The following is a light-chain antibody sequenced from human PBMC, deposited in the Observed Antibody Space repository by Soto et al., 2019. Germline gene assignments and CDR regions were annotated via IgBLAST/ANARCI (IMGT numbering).Light chain of an antibody. J-gene: IGLJ1*01. CDR1: SSDVGGYNF. V-gene: IGLV2-14*03. CDR2: DVN. Sequence: QSALTQPASVSGSPGQSITISCTGTSSDVGGYNFVSWYHQHPGQVPKLMIVDVNILPSGVSDRFSGSKSGKTASLTISWLQDEDEGDYSCCSYPSSRTHGFGRGTKVAV. CDR3: CSYPSSRTHG.